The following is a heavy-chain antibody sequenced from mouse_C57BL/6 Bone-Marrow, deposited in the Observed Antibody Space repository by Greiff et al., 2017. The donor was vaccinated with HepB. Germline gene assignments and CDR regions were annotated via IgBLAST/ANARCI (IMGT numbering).Heavy chain of an antibody. D-gene: IGHD2-4*01. CDR3: ARDPFYYDYSYWYFDV. J-gene: IGHJ1*03. CDR2: ISDGGSYT. Sequence: EVKLVESGGGLVKPGGSLKLSCAASGFTFSSYAMSWVRQTPEKRLEWVATISDGGSYTYYPDNVKGRFTISRDNAKNNLYLQMSHLKSEDTAMYYCARDPFYYDYSYWYFDVWGTGTTVTVSS. V-gene: IGHV5-4*01. CDR1: GFTFSSYA.